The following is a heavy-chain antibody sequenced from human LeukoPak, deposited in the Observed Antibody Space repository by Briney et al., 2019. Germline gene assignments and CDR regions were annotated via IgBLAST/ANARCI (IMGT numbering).Heavy chain of an antibody. V-gene: IGHV3-23*01. CDR2: ISNSGGST. CDR1: GFTISGHA. CDR3: AKEGFDS. Sequence: PGGSLRLSCVASGFTISGHAMSWVRQAPAKGLEWVSSISNSGGSTYYADSAKGRFTISRDNSKNTLYLQMNSLRAEDTAVYYCAKEGFDSWGQGTLVTVSS. J-gene: IGHJ4*02.